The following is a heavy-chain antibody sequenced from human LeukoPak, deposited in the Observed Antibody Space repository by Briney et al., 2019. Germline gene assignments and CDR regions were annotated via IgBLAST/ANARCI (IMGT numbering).Heavy chain of an antibody. CDR3: AVVGCSSTSCYRTMYYYGMDV. CDR1: GYTFTSYD. V-gene: IGHV1-8*01. Sequence: ASVTVSCKASGYTFTSYDINWVRQATGQGLEWMGWMNPNSGNTGYAQKFQGRVTMTRNTSISTAYMELSSLRSEDTAVYYCAVVGCSSTSCYRTMYYYGMDVWGQGNTVTVSS. D-gene: IGHD2-2*02. CDR2: MNPNSGNT. J-gene: IGHJ6*02.